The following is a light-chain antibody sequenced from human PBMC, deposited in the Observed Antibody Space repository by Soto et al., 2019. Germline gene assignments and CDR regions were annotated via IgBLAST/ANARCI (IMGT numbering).Light chain of an antibody. V-gene: IGLV8-61*01. J-gene: IGLJ1*01. CDR3: VLFMSRGIYV. CDR2: NTN. Sequence: QTVVTQEPSFSVSPGGTVTLTCGLSSGSVSTSYYPSWYQQTPGQAPRTLIYNTNTRSSGVPDRFSGSILGNKAALTITGAQADDESDYYCVLFMSRGIYVFGTGTSSPS. CDR1: SGSVSTSYY.